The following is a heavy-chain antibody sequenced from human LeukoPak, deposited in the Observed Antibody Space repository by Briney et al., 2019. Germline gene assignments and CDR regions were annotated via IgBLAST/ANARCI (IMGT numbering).Heavy chain of an antibody. Sequence: GGSLRLSCAASGFTFSSFAMSWVRQAPGKGLEWVSAIGGGGGSTYYAASVEGRFTISRDNSKNTVYLQMNSLRAEDTAVYYCAKRRDGGIDYWGQGTLVTVSS. CDR1: GFTFSSFA. V-gene: IGHV3-23*01. CDR3: AKRRDGGIDY. J-gene: IGHJ4*02. CDR2: IGGGGGST. D-gene: IGHD5-24*01.